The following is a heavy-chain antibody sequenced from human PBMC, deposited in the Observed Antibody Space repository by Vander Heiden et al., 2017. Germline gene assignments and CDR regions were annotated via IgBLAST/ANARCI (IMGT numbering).Heavy chain of an antibody. D-gene: IGHD6-6*01. Sequence: EVQLVESGGGLVQPGRSLRLSCAASGFTFDDYAMHWVRQAPGKGLQWVSGISWNSGSIGYADSGKGRFTISRDNAKNSRDLKMNSMRAEETALYYCAKDDGSSGPTLYGMDVWGQGTTVTVYS. CDR3: AKDDGSSGPTLYGMDV. CDR1: GFTFDDYA. V-gene: IGHV3-9*01. J-gene: IGHJ6*02. CDR2: ISWNSGSI.